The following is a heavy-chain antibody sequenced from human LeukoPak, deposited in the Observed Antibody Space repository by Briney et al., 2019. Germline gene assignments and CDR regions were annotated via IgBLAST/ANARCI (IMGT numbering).Heavy chain of an antibody. CDR1: GFTFTIFG. V-gene: IGHV3-7*01. D-gene: IGHD2-21*02. J-gene: IGHJ3*01. CDR3: VAGDWGARDSFDL. Sequence: PGGPWSFSVPPPGFTFTIFGISWVRQPQGKGWGGVANINQDGSQKYYVDSVKGRFTISRDNAKNSFFLQMSSLRAEDTSVYYCVAGDWGARDSFDLWGRGTMVTVSS. CDR2: INQDGSQK.